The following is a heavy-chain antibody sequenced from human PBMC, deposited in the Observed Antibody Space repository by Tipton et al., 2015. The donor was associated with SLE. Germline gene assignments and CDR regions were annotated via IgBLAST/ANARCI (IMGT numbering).Heavy chain of an antibody. V-gene: IGHV1-18*01. D-gene: IGHD6-19*01. J-gene: IGHJ4*02. CDR3: ARDGASDSSGWYVDYFDY. CDR2: ISAYSGNT. Sequence: QLVQSGAEVKKPGSSVKVSCKASGGTFSSYGISWVRQAPGQGLEWMGWISAYSGNTNYAQKLQDRVTMTTDTSTSTAYMELRSLRSDDTAVYYCARDGASDSSGWYVDYFDYWGQGTLVTVSS. CDR1: GGTFSSYG.